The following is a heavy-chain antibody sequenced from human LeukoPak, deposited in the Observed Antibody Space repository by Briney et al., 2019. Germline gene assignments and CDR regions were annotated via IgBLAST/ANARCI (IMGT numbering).Heavy chain of an antibody. CDR3: AKTTVVTGYWYFDL. Sequence: GGSLRLSCAASGFTFRSYSMHWVRQAPGKGLEWLPFISTSSSTIYYADSVKGRFTISRDNAKSSLYLQMNSLRDEDTAVYYCAKTTVVTGYWYFDLWGRGTLVTVSS. CDR1: GFTFRSYS. V-gene: IGHV3-48*02. CDR2: ISTSSSTI. D-gene: IGHD4-23*01. J-gene: IGHJ2*01.